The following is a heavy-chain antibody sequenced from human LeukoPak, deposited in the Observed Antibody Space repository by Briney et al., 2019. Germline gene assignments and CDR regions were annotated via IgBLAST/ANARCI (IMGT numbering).Heavy chain of an antibody. V-gene: IGHV3-53*01. CDR3: ARHDWFEP. CDR2: LCSGGQT. CDR1: GFTVSGDY. J-gene: IGHJ5*02. Sequence: GGSLRLSCAASGFTVSGDYMSWVRQAPGKGLEWVSVLCSGGQTYYADSVKGRFTISRDNSKNTLYLQMNSLRDEDTAVYYCARHDWFEPWGQGTRVTVSS.